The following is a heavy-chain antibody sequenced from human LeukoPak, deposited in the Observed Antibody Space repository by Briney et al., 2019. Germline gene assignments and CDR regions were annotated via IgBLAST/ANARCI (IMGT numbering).Heavy chain of an antibody. Sequence: SVKVSCKASGGTFSSYTISWVRQAPGQGLEWMGRIIPILGIANYAQKFQGRVTITADKSTSTAYMELSSLRSEDTAVYYCASESLKFGGSLDYWGQGTPVTVSS. CDR1: GGTFSSYT. CDR2: IIPILGIA. CDR3: ASESLKFGGSLDY. J-gene: IGHJ4*02. V-gene: IGHV1-69*02. D-gene: IGHD2-15*01.